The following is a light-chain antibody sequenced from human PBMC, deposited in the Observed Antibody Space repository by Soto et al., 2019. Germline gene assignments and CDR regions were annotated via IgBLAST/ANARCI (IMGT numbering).Light chain of an antibody. J-gene: IGLJ1*01. CDR2: EVT. CDR3: SSYTSSTDYV. CDR1: TSVFGFYNY. V-gene: IGLV2-14*01. Sequence: QSVLTQPASVSGSPGQSITISCTGTTSVFGFYNYVSWYQHHPGKAPKLLIYEVTNRHSGVSNRFSGSKSGNTASLTISGLQAEDEAAYYCSSYTSSTDYVFGTGTKVTVL.